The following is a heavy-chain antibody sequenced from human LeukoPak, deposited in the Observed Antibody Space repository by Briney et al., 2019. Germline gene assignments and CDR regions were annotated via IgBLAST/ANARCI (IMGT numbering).Heavy chain of an antibody. J-gene: IGHJ4*02. Sequence: SETLSLTCAVYGGSFSGYYWSWIRQPPGKGLEWIGEINHSGSTSYNPSLKSRVTISVDTSKNQFSLKLSSVTAADTAVYYCASASITIFGVVIDDYWGQGTLVTVSS. D-gene: IGHD3-3*01. CDR3: ASASITIFGVVIDDY. V-gene: IGHV4-34*01. CDR2: INHSGST. CDR1: GGSFSGYY.